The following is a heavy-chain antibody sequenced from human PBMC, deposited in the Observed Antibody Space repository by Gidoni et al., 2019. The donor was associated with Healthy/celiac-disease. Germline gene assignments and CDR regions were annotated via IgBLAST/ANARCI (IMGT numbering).Heavy chain of an antibody. CDR2: IKSKTDGGTT. V-gene: IGHV3-15*01. CDR3: TTGDSGYVAYYFDY. D-gene: IGHD5-12*01. Sequence: WVGRIKSKTDGGTTDYAAPVKGRFTISRDDSKNTLYLQMNSLKTEDTAVYYCTTGDSGYVAYYFDYWGQGTLVTVSS. J-gene: IGHJ4*02.